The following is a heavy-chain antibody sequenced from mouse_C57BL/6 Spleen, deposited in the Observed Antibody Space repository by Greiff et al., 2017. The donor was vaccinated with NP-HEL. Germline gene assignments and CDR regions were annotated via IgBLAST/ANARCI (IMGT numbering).Heavy chain of an antibody. J-gene: IGHJ1*03. CDR1: GFTFSSYA. CDR2: ISSGGDYI. V-gene: IGHV5-9-1*02. Sequence: EVKLMESGEGLVKPGGSLKLSCAASGFTFSSYAMSWVRQTPEKRLEWVAYISSGGDYIYSADTVKGRFTISRDNARNTLYLQMSSLKSEDTALYYCTRDDYDDGYWYFDVWGTGTTVTVSS. CDR3: TRDDYDDGYWYFDV. D-gene: IGHD2-4*01.